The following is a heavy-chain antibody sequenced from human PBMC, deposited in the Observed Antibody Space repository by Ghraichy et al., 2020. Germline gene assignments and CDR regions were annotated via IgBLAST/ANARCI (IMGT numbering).Heavy chain of an antibody. Sequence: SQTRSLTCTVSGGSISSSNYFWGWIRQPPGKGLEWIGNFYYSGTTYYNPSLKSRVTISGDLSQNKISLRLRSLTAADTAVYYCARTSHGFWTGPTEYFHHWGQGTMVTVSS. CDR3: ARTSHGFWTGPTEYFHH. CDR2: FYYSGTT. J-gene: IGHJ1*01. D-gene: IGHD3/OR15-3a*01. CDR1: GGSISSSNYF. V-gene: IGHV4-39*01.